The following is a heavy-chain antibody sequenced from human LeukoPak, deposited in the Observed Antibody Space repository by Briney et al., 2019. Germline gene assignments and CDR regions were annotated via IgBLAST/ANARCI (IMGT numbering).Heavy chain of an antibody. CDR2: IYSGGST. CDR1: GFTHSSKF. J-gene: IGHJ4*02. CDR3: ATDLRYCSGGSCASFDS. V-gene: IGHV3-53*01. D-gene: IGHD2-15*01. Sequence: GGSLRLSCAASGFTHSSKFMTWVRQAPGKGLEWVSVIYSGGSTYYADSVKGRFTISRDNSKNTLYLQMNSLRAEDTAVYYCATDLRYCSGGSCASFDSWGQGTLVTVSS.